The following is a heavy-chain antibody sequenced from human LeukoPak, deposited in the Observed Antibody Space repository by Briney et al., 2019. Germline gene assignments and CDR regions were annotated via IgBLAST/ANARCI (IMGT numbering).Heavy chain of an antibody. V-gene: IGHV2-70*11. CDR2: IDWDDDK. CDR1: GFSLSTSGMC. D-gene: IGHD1-7*01. J-gene: IGHJ5*02. CDR3: ARARITGTIWFDP. Sequence: GPALVNPTQPLTLTCTFSGFSLSTSGMCVSWIRQPPGKALERLARIDWDDDKYYSTSLKTRLTISKDTSKNQVVLTMTNMDPVDTATYYCARARITGTIWFDPWGQGTLVTVSS.